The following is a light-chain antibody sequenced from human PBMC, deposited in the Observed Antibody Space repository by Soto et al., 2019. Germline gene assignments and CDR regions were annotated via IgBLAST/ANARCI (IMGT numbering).Light chain of an antibody. CDR2: GTS. CDR1: QSVSSK. V-gene: IGKV3-15*01. CDR3: HQYNNWPLT. J-gene: IGKJ4*01. Sequence: EIVMTQSPATLSVSPGERATLSCRASQSVSSKLAWYQQKPGQAPRLLIYGTSTRATGIPARFSGSGSGTEFILTISSLQSEGFAVYYCHQYNNWPLTFGGGAKVEIK.